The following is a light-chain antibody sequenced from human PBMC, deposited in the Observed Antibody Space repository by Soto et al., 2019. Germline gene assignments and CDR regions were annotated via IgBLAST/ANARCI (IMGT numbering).Light chain of an antibody. CDR2: EVS. CDR1: SSDVGAYNH. CDR3: TSFTSSSTWV. V-gene: IGLV2-14*01. Sequence: QSALTQPASVSGSPGQSITISCTGTSSDVGAYNHVSWYQQHPGKAPKLMIYEVSHRPSGVSNRFSGSKSGNTASLTISGLQAEDEADYYCTSFTSSSTWVFGGGTKLTVL. J-gene: IGLJ3*02.